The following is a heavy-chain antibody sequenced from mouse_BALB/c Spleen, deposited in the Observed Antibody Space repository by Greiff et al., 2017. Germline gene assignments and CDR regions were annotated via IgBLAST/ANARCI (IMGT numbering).Heavy chain of an antibody. J-gene: IGHJ4*01. CDR2: ISYSGST. CDR1: GYSITSDYA. CDR3: ARYEVYGNYGAMDY. Sequence: EVQRVESGPGLVKPSQSLSLTCTVTGYSITSDYAWNWIRQFPGNKLEWMGYISYSGSTSYNPSLKSRISITRDTSKNQFFLQLNSVTTEDTATYYCARYEVYGNYGAMDYWGQGTSVTVSS. V-gene: IGHV3-2*02. D-gene: IGHD2-10*02.